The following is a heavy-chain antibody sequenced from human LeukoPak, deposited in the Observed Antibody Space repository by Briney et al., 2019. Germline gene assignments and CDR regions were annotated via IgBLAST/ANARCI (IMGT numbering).Heavy chain of an antibody. V-gene: IGHV4-59*08. CDR3: ARHTDIAALSSLNY. CDR1: GGSINSYY. D-gene: IGHD6-13*01. J-gene: IGHJ4*02. Sequence: SETLSLTCTVAGGSINSYYRSWIRQTPGKGLEWIGDSYYSGSTNYNPSLKSRVTISEDTSKNQFSLKLSSVTAADTAVYYCARHTDIAALSSLNYWGQGTLVTVSS. CDR2: SYYSGST.